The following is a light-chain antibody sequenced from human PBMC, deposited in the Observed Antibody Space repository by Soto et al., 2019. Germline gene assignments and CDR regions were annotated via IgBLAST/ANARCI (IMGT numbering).Light chain of an antibody. CDR2: EVS. V-gene: IGLV2-8*01. CDR1: SSDVGGYNY. CDR3: SSYAGSNNLL. Sequence: QSALTQPASVSGSPGQSITISCTGTSSDVGGYNYVSWYQQHPGKAPKLMIYEVSNRPSGVPDRFSGSKSGNTASMTISGLQPEDEADYYCSSYAGSNNLLFGGGTKLTVL. J-gene: IGLJ2*01.